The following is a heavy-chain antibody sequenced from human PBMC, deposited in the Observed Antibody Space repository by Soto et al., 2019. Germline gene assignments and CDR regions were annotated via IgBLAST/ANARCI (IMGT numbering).Heavy chain of an antibody. CDR1: GGSFSGYY. CDR2: INHSGST. V-gene: IGHV4-34*01. CDR3: ARGPLVTTPAAAPYYYYYGMDV. J-gene: IGHJ6*02. Sequence: SQTLSLTCAVYGGSFSGYYWSWIRQPPGKGLEWIGEINHSGSTNYNPSLKSRVTISVDTSKNQFSLKLSSVTAADTAVYYCARGPLVTTPAAAPYYYYYGMDVWGQGTTVTVSS. D-gene: IGHD2-2*01.